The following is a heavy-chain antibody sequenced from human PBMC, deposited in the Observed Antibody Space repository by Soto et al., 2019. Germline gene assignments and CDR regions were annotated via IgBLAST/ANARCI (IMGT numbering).Heavy chain of an antibody. CDR3: GKIVTRRSLVTVFAK. CDR1: GFTFDEFA. V-gene: IGHV3-9*01. D-gene: IGHD2-21*01. Sequence: EVQLVESGGGLVQPGRSLRLSCVGSGFTFDEFAIHWVRQAPGKGLEWVSGISCDSGSINYADSVRGRFTISRDNAKKSLYLHMTSLGSEDTAFYYWGKIVTRRSLVTVFAKWGKGALFTVSS. J-gene: IGHJ4*02. CDR2: ISCDSGSI.